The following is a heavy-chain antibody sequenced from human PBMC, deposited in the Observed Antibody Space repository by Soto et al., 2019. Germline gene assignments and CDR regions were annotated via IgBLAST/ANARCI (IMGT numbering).Heavy chain of an antibody. CDR3: ARHKAAAPRTNFDY. V-gene: IGHV4-59*08. CDR1: GGSISSYY. CDR2: IYDSRST. Sequence: SETLSLTCTFSGGSISSYYWSLIRQPPGKGLEWIGYIYDSRSTNYNPSLKSRVTISVDASKNQFSLKLSSATAADTAVYYCARHKAAAPRTNFDYWGQGTLVTVSS. J-gene: IGHJ4*02. D-gene: IGHD6-13*01.